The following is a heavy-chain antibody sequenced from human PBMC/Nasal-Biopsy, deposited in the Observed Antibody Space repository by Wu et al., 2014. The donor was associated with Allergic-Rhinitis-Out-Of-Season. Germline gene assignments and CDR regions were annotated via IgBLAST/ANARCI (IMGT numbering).Heavy chain of an antibody. D-gene: IGHD6-13*01. CDR1: GFTFSSYS. CDR2: ISSDGGST. Sequence: LRLSCAASGFTFSSYSMYWLRQAPGKGLEYVSAISSDGGSTYYADSVKGRFTISRDNSKNTLYLQVGSLRAEDMAVYFCARDSSNWYWDYWGQGTLVTVSS. CDR3: ARDSSNWYWDY. J-gene: IGHJ4*02. V-gene: IGHV3-64*02.